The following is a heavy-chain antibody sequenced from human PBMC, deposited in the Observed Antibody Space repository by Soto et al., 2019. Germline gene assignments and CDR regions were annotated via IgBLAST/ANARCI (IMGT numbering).Heavy chain of an antibody. J-gene: IGHJ4*02. D-gene: IGHD5-18*01. CDR2: IWSDANNK. CDR1: GFTFSSYG. CDR3: ARATRDTAMVHN. Sequence: QVQLVESGGGVVQPGRSLRLSCAASGFTFSSYGMHWVRQAPGKGLEWVAVIWSDANNKYYADSVKGRFTISRDNSQNTLYLQMNSLRAEATAFYYCARATRDTAMVHNWGQGTLVTVSS. V-gene: IGHV3-33*08.